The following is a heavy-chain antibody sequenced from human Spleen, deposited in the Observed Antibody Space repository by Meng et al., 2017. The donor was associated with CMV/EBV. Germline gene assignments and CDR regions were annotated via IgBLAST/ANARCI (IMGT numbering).Heavy chain of an antibody. CDR3: ARGVGTHGDY. J-gene: IGHJ4*02. D-gene: IGHD1-26*01. CDR1: GFTVTNNY. Sequence: GGSLRLSCAASGFTVTNNYMNWVRQAPGKGLVWVSRINSDGSSTSYADSVKGRFTISRDNSKNTLYLQMNSLRAEDTAVYYCARGVGTHGDYWGQGTLVTVSS. V-gene: IGHV3-74*01. CDR2: INSDGSST.